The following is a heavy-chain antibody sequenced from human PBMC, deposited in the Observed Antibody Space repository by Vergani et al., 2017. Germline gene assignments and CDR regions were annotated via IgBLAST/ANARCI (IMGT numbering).Heavy chain of an antibody. D-gene: IGHD2-15*01. CDR2: IWYDGSNK. Sequence: VQLVESGGGLVQPGGSLRLSCAASGFTFSSYGMHWVRQAPGKGLEWVAVIWYDGSNKYYADSVKGRFTISRDNSKNTLYLQMNSLRAEDTAVYYCAREGQEDDFDYWGQGTLVRLL. CDR3: AREGQEDDFDY. CDR1: GFTFSSYG. J-gene: IGHJ4*02. V-gene: IGHV3-33*01.